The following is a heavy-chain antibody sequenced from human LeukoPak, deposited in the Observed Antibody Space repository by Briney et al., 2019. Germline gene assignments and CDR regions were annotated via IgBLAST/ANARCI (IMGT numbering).Heavy chain of an antibody. CDR1: GGSISSGGYY. CDR3: AGQWELLGWFDP. D-gene: IGHD1-26*01. V-gene: IGHV4-31*03. J-gene: IGHJ5*02. CDR2: IYYSGST. Sequence: SETLSLTCTVSGGSISSGGYYWSWIRQHPGKGLEWIGYIYYSGSTHYNPSLKSRVTISVDTSKNQFSLKLSSVTAADTAVYYCAGQWELLGWFDPWGQGTLVTVSS.